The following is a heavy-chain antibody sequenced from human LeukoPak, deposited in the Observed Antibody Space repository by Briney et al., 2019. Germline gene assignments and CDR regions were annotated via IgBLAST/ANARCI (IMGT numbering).Heavy chain of an antibody. CDR2: INNNGRTI. CDR1: GFTFSSYE. V-gene: IGHV3-48*03. CDR3: AKYVFSYGSGSYLAH. J-gene: IGHJ4*02. D-gene: IGHD3-10*01. Sequence: GGSLRLSCAASGFTFSSYEMNWVRQAPGKGLEWVSYINNNGRTIHYADSVKGRFTISRDNAKNSLNLQMNSLRAEDTAVYYCAKYVFSYGSGSYLAHWGQGTLVTVSS.